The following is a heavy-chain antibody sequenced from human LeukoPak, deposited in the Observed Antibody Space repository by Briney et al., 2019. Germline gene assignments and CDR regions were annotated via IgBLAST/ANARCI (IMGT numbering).Heavy chain of an antibody. J-gene: IGHJ4*02. Sequence: GGSLRLSCAASGFTFSSYSMNWVRQAPGKGLEWVSSITSSSSSYIYYADSVRGRFTISRDNAKSSLYLQMNSLRAEDTAVYYCARDLGWYSSSWYKDYWGQGTLVTVSS. CDR1: GFTFSSYS. CDR2: ITSSSSSYI. CDR3: ARDLGWYSSSWYKDY. D-gene: IGHD6-13*01. V-gene: IGHV3-21*01.